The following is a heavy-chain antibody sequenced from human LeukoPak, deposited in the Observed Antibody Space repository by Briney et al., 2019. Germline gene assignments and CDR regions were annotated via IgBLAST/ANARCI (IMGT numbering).Heavy chain of an antibody. D-gene: IGHD3-10*01. V-gene: IGHV3-30*02. Sequence: GGSLRLSCAASGFTFSSYAMSWVRQAPGKGLEWVTFIRSDGSNTYYADSVKGRFTISRDNSKNTLYLQMNSLRPEDTAVYYCGKHLFAIDYWGQGTLITVSS. CDR1: GFTFSSYA. J-gene: IGHJ4*02. CDR2: IRSDGSNT. CDR3: GKHLFAIDY.